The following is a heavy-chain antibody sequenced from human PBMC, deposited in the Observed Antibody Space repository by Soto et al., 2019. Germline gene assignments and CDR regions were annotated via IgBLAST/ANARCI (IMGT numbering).Heavy chain of an antibody. CDR3: ARSLYSSSWSPFDY. V-gene: IGHV3-30-3*01. D-gene: IGHD6-13*01. J-gene: IGHJ4*02. CDR1: GFTFSSYA. CDR2: ISYDGSNK. Sequence: GGSLRLSCAASGFTFSSYAMHWVRQAPGKGLEWVAVISYDGSNKYYADSVKGRFTISRDNSKNTLYLQMNSLRAEDTAVYYCARSLYSSSWSPFDYWGQGTRVTVSA.